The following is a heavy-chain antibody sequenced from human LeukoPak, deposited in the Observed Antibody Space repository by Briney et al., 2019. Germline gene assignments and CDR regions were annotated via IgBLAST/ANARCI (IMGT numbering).Heavy chain of an antibody. CDR1: GSTFTGFY. V-gene: IGHV1-2*02. J-gene: IGHJ2*01. CDR2: INPNNGAT. Sequence: EASVKVSCKASGSTFTGFYVQWVRQAPGQGLEWMGWINPNNGATNYAQKFQGRVTMTRDTSISTAYMELSRLRSDDTAVYYCARQAVGVAARPDWYFDLWGRGTLVTVSS. D-gene: IGHD6-6*01. CDR3: ARQAVGVAARPDWYFDL.